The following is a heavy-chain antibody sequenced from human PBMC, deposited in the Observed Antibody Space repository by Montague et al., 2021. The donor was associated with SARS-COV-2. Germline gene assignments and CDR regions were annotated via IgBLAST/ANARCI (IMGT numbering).Heavy chain of an antibody. Sequence: SLRLSCAASGLTVSTAVVSWARQAPGKGLEWVSTINGGGGSTYYADSMRGRFTISRDNSESTLYLQMNSLRAEDTAIYYCAKGRGTSCSDYWGQGTLVTVSS. CDR3: AKGRGTSCSDY. D-gene: IGHD2-15*01. CDR2: INGGGGST. V-gene: IGHV3-23*01. CDR1: GLTVSTAV. J-gene: IGHJ4*02.